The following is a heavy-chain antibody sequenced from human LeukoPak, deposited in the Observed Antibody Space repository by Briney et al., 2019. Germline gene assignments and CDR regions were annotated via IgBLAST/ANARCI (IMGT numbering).Heavy chain of an antibody. D-gene: IGHD6-19*01. J-gene: IGHJ3*02. CDR3: ARLTYSSGWYKGDAFDI. Sequence: PSETLSLTCTVPDGSISSNYWGWIRQPPGKGLGCIGSIYYSGSTNYNPSLKSRVNISVDTSKNQFSLKLSSVPGADTAVYYCARLTYSSGWYKGDAFDIWGQGTMVTVSS. CDR1: DGSISSNY. V-gene: IGHV4-59*01. CDR2: IYYSGST.